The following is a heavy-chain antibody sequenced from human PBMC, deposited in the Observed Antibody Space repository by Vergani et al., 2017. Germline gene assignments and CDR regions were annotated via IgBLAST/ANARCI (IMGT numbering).Heavy chain of an antibody. Sequence: VDLVESGGGLAQPGGSLRLSCAASGFTFSSYGMHWVRQAPGKGLEWVAVIWYDGSNKYYADSVKGRFTISRDNSKNTLYLQMNSLRAEDTAVYYCARTGEWMRSNNGPPDYVFALDVWGQGTTVIVSS. CDR2: IWYDGSNK. J-gene: IGHJ6*02. CDR1: GFTFSSYG. D-gene: IGHD3-10*01. V-gene: IGHV3-33*01. CDR3: ARTGEWMRSNNGPPDYVFALDV.